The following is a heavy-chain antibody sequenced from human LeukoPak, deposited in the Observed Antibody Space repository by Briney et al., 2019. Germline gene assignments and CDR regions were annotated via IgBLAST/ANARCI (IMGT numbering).Heavy chain of an antibody. Sequence: GGSLRLSCAASGFTFSSSAMSWVRQAPGKGLEWVSAISGGGGSTYYADSVKGRFSISRDNAKNSLYLQMNSLRDEDTAVYYCARSGYGSRWYFFDHWGQGTLVTVSS. D-gene: IGHD6-13*01. CDR3: ARSGYGSRWYFFDH. CDR2: ISGGGGST. CDR1: GFTFSSSA. J-gene: IGHJ4*02. V-gene: IGHV3-23*01.